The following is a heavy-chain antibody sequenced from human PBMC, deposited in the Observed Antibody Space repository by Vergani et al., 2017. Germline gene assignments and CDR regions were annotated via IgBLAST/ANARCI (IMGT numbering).Heavy chain of an antibody. CDR2: INPSGGHT. J-gene: IGHJ4*02. CDR3: ARGDYGILTGYRY. Sequence: QVQVVQSGAEVKKSGASVKVSCKTSAYTFSNYYMHWVRQAPGQGLEWMGIINPSGGHTNYAQKFQGRVTMTRDTSTSTVYMELSSLISEDTAIYYCARGDYGILTGYRYWGQGSLVTVSA. D-gene: IGHD3-9*01. V-gene: IGHV1-46*03. CDR1: AYTFSNYY.